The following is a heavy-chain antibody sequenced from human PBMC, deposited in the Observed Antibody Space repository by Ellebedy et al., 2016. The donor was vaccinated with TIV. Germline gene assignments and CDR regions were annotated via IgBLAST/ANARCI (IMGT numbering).Heavy chain of an antibody. CDR1: GGPISSSSYS. Sequence: MPSETLSLTCTVSGGPISSSSYSWGWSRQPPWKGLEWIGSVSYSGSTFYNPSFRGQVAISVDTSKNQFSLKLTSVTAADTAVYYCSRSPPDSTGAWGRGTQVTVSS. CDR2: VSYSGST. D-gene: IGHD1-14*01. J-gene: IGHJ5*02. CDR3: SRSPPDSTGA. V-gene: IGHV4-39*07.